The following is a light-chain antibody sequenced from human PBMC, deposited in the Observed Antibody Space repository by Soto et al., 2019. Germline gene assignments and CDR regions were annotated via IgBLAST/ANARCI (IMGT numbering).Light chain of an antibody. CDR2: AAS. CDR1: QGISSY. Sequence: DIQLTQSPSFLSASVGDRVTITCRASQGISSYLAWYQQKPGTAPQLLIYAASTLQSGVPSRFSGSGSGTEFTLTISSLQPEDFATYYCQQCLSVPYTFGGGTKVELK. CDR3: QQCLSVPYT. V-gene: IGKV1-9*01. J-gene: IGKJ4*01.